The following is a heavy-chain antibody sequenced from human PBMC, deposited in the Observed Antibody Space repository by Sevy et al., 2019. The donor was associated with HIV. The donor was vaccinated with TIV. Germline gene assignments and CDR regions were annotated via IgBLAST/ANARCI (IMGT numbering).Heavy chain of an antibody. V-gene: IGHV3-23*01. CDR2: LSDSGVSP. CDR3: ARDRATSATGTLFDY. Sequence: GGSLRLSCAASGFTTSSYAMSWVRQPPGRGLEWVSTLSDSGVSPYYADSVKGRFTISRDNSKNILYLQMNSLRAEDTAVYYCARDRATSATGTLFDYWGQGTLVTVSS. D-gene: IGHD3-9*01. CDR1: GFTTSSYA. J-gene: IGHJ4*02.